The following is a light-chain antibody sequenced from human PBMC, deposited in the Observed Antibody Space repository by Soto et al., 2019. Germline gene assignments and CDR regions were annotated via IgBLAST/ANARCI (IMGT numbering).Light chain of an antibody. CDR1: QSVSSTF. J-gene: IGKJ5*01. CDR3: QQSASSVT. V-gene: IGKV3-20*01. CDR2: DAD. Sequence: PVETATLTCSASQSVSSTFLAWYQQKPGQAPTLLIYDADTRATGIPDRFSGSGFGTHFTLTISSLEPEDFAMYYCQQSASSVTFGQGTRLEI.